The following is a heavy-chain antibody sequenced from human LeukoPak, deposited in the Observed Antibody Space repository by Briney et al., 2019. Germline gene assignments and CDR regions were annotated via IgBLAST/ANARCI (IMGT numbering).Heavy chain of an antibody. CDR1: GGSISSSN. J-gene: IGHJ5*02. Sequence: SETLSLTCTVSGGSISSSNWSWIRQPPGKGLEWIGYIHNRGSTNYSPSLKSRATISVDTSKAHFYLKLSSATAADTAVYYCARHDPGWFDTWGQGTLVTVSS. CDR3: ARHDPGWFDT. V-gene: IGHV4-59*08. D-gene: IGHD7-27*01. CDR2: IHNRGST.